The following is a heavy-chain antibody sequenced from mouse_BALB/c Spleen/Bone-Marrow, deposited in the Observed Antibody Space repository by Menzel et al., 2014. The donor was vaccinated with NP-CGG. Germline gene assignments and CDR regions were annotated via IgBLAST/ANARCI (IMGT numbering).Heavy chain of an antibody. CDR2: INPGSSTK. CDR3: ARLGYYGYHDN. D-gene: IGHD1-2*01. Sequence: VQLKEAGGGPVQPGGSLNLACVASGFDFGRYWMNWARQAPGKGLEWIGEINPGSSTKNYSPSLKDKFIISRDNAKNTLYLQMSKVRSEDTALYYCARLGYYGYHDNWGQGTTLTVSS. J-gene: IGHJ2*01. CDR1: GFDFGRYW. V-gene: IGHV4-2*02.